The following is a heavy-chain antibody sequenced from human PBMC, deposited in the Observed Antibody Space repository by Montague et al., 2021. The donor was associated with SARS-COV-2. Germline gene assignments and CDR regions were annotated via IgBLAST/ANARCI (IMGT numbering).Heavy chain of an antibody. CDR1: GFTFSNAW. V-gene: IGHV3-15*01. Sequence: SLRLSCAASGFTFSNAWMSWVRQAPGKGLEWVGRIKSKTDGGTTDYAAPVKGRFTISRDDSKNTLYLQMNSLRTEDTAVYYCTTERGYYYGSGSYYSPRRPFAASGQGTLVPVSS. D-gene: IGHD3-10*01. J-gene: IGHJ5*02. CDR2: IKSKTDGGTT. CDR3: TTERGYYYGSGSYYSPRRPFAA.